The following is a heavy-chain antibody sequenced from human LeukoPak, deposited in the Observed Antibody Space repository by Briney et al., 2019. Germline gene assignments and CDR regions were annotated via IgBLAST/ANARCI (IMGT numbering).Heavy chain of an antibody. J-gene: IGHJ6*04. CDR2: ISSSGNTI. D-gene: IGHD3-10*02. V-gene: IGHV3-48*03. CDR3: AVLGITMIGGV. CDR1: GFTFSSYE. Sequence: GGSLRLSCAASGFTFSSYEMNWVRQAPGKGLEWVSYISSSGNTIYYADSVKGRFTISRDNAKNSLYLQMNSLRAEDTAVYYCAVLGITMIGGVWGKGTTDTISS.